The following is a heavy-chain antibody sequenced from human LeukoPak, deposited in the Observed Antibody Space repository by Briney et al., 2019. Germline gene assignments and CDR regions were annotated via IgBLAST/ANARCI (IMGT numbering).Heavy chain of an antibody. Sequence: SETLSLTCTVSGGSISSGSYYWSWIRQPAGTGLEWIGRIYTSGSTNYNPSLKSRVTISVDTSKNQFSLKLSSVTAADTAVYYCASLDVGAKADYYYMDVWGKGTTVTISS. J-gene: IGHJ6*03. CDR3: ASLDVGAKADYYYMDV. V-gene: IGHV4-61*02. CDR1: GGSISSGSYY. CDR2: IYTSGST. D-gene: IGHD1-26*01.